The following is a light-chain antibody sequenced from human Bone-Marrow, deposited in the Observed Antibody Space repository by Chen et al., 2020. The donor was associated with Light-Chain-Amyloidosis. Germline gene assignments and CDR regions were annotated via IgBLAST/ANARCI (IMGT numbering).Light chain of an antibody. J-gene: IGLJ2*01. Sequence: QSALTQPASVSGSPGQSITISCTGTSSDIGTYSLVAWYQHHPGKAPKLMIYGVTKRPSGVSDSFAGSRSGNTASLTISGLQAEDEADYYYCSYAGSNTFLFGGGTKLTVL. CDR2: GVT. V-gene: IGLV2-23*02. CDR1: SSDIGTYSL. CDR3: CSYAGSNTFL.